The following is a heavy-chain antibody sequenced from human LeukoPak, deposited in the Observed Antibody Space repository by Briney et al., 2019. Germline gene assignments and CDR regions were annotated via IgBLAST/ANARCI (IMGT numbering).Heavy chain of an antibody. CDR1: GYTFTSYG. D-gene: IGHD6-13*01. V-gene: IGHV1-18*01. CDR3: ARDHRSRVAAAGVPSD. Sequence: ASVKVSCKASGYTFTSYGISWVRQAPGQGLEWMGWISAYNGNTNYAQKLQGRVTMTTDTSTSTAYMELRSLRSDDTAVYYCARDHRSRVAAAGVPSDWGQGTLVTVSS. J-gene: IGHJ4*02. CDR2: ISAYNGNT.